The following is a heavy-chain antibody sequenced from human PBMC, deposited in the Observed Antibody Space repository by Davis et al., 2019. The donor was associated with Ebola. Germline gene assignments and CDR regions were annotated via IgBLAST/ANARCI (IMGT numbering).Heavy chain of an antibody. V-gene: IGHV3-21*01. Sequence: GGSLRFSCAASGFTFSSYSMNWVRQAPGKGLEWVSSISSSSSYIYYADSVKGRFTISRDNAKNSLYLQMNNLRAEDTAIYYCTREVYSSGWSTFDYWGQGTLVTVSS. D-gene: IGHD6-19*01. CDR1: GFTFSSYS. CDR3: TREVYSSGWSTFDY. CDR2: ISSSSSYI. J-gene: IGHJ4*02.